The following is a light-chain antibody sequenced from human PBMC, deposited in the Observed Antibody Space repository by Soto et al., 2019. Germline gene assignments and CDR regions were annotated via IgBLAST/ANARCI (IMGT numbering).Light chain of an antibody. J-gene: IGKJ2*02. CDR3: TQPLRTPRT. CDR2: LGS. CDR1: QSLLHSNGYNY. Sequence: DIVMTQSPLSLPVTPGEPASISCRSSQSLLHSNGYNYLDWYLQKPGQSPQLLIYLGSNRASGVPDRFSGSGSGTHFTLKVSRVKAEDVGVYYCTQPLRTPRTSGTGTTLEIK. V-gene: IGKV2-28*01.